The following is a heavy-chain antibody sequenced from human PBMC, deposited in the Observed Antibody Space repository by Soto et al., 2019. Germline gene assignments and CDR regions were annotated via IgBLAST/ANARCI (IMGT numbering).Heavy chain of an antibody. D-gene: IGHD6-13*01. CDR2: IYYSGST. CDR1: GGSISSGDYY. CDR3: ARGDLIAAAEGYGMDV. J-gene: IGHJ6*02. Sequence: SETLSLTCTVSGGSISSGDYYWSWIRQPPGKGLEWIGYIYYSGSTYYNPSLKSRVTISVDTSKNQFSLKLSSVTAADTAVYYCARGDLIAAAEGYGMDVWGQGTTVTVSS. V-gene: IGHV4-30-4*01.